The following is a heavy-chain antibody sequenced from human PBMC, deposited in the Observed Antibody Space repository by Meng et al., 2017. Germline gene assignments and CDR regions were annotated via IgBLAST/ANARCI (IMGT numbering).Heavy chain of an antibody. J-gene: IGHJ4*02. CDR2: INTNTGNP. Sequence: VQRVTAGSELKKPGASVKVSGKASGYTFTSYAMNWVRQAPGQGLEWMGWINTNTGNPTYAQGFTGRFVFSLDTSVSTAYLQISSLKAEDTAVYYCARMGIAVAGTLGWEDYWGQGTLVTVSS. D-gene: IGHD6-19*01. CDR1: GYTFTSYA. V-gene: IGHV7-4-1*02. CDR3: ARMGIAVAGTLGWEDY.